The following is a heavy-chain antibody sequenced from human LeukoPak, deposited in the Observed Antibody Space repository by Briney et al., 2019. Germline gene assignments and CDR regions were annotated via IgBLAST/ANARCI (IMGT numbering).Heavy chain of an antibody. CDR2: IRGSGAGT. Sequence: PGGSLRLSCAASGFIFSTYAMSWFRQAAGKGLEWVAGIRGSGAGTYYADSVKGRFTIYRDNSKNTLYLHMNSLRAEDTAVYYCAKINYGGNGAYWGQGTLVTVST. V-gene: IGHV3-23*01. D-gene: IGHD4-23*01. CDR1: GFIFSTYA. CDR3: AKINYGGNGAY. J-gene: IGHJ4*02.